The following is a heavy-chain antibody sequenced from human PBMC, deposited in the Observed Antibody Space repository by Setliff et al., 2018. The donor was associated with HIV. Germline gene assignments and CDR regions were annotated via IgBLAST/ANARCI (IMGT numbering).Heavy chain of an antibody. Sequence: SETLSLTCTVSGDSTSSSSSYWGWIRQPPGKGLEWIGSIYYSGSTYYNPSLKSRVTISVDMSKNQFSLRLTSVTAADTAMYYCARHDFWSGYHNWFDPWGQGTLVTVSS. D-gene: IGHD3-3*01. V-gene: IGHV4-39*01. CDR2: IYYSGST. CDR1: GDSTSSSSSY. J-gene: IGHJ5*02. CDR3: ARHDFWSGYHNWFDP.